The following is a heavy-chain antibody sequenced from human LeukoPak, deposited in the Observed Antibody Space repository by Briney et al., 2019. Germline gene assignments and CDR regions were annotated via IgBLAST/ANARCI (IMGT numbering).Heavy chain of an antibody. J-gene: IGHJ4*02. CDR1: EFTFSTYW. Sequence: GGSLRLSCAASEFTFSTYWMSWVRQAPGKGLEWVANIKQDGSEKYYVDFVKGRFTISRDNAKNSLFLQMSSLRAEDTAVYYCAREGWYGEPLSYWGQGTLVTVSS. CDR2: IKQDGSEK. D-gene: IGHD3-10*01. V-gene: IGHV3-7*01. CDR3: AREGWYGEPLSY.